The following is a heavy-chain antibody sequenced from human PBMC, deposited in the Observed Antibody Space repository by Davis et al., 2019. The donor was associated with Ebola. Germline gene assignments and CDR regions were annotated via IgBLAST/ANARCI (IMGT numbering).Heavy chain of an antibody. CDR2: IRSKANSYAT. CDR3: TSTTAPSLDY. V-gene: IGHV3-73*01. CDR1: GFTFTSSA. D-gene: IGHD4-11*01. J-gene: IGHJ4*02. Sequence: AASVKVSCKASGFTFTSSAMHWVRQASGKGLEWVGRIRSKANSYATAYAASVKGRFTISRDDSKNTAYLQMNSLKTEDTAVYYCTSTTAPSLDYWGQGTLVTVSS.